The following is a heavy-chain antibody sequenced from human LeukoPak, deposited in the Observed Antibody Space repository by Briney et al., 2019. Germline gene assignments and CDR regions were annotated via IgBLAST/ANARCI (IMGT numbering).Heavy chain of an antibody. D-gene: IGHD6-13*01. CDR3: AKDDSSWYEGSMGR. CDR2: ISWNSGSI. V-gene: IGHV3-9*01. J-gene: IGHJ4*02. Sequence: PGRSLRLSCAASGFTFDDYAMHWVRQAPGKGLEWVSGISWNSGSIGYADSVKGRFTISRDNAKNSLYLQMNSLRAEDTALYYCAKDDSSWYEGSMGRWGQGTLVTVSS. CDR1: GFTFDDYA.